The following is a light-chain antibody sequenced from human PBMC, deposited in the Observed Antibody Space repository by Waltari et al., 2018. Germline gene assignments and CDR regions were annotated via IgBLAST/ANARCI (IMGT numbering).Light chain of an antibody. J-gene: IGKJ2*01. CDR1: QSISSY. CDR3: QQSYSTPMYT. Sequence: DIQMTQSPSSLSASVGDRVTITCRASQSISSYLNWYQQKPGKAPKHLIYAASRLQSGVPSRCSGSGSGTDFTLTISSLQPEDFAAYYCQQSYSTPMYTFGQGTKLEIK. CDR2: AAS. V-gene: IGKV1-39*01.